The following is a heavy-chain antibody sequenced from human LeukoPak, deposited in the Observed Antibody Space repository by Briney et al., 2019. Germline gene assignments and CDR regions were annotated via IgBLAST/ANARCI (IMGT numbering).Heavy chain of an antibody. CDR3: ARVAGDNSLDY. D-gene: IGHD3-16*01. CDR2: IYYSGST. J-gene: IGHJ4*02. V-gene: IGHV4-39*07. Sequence: SETLSLTCTVSGGSISSSSYYWGWIRQPPGKGLEWIGSIYYSGSTYYNPSLKSRVTISVDTSKNQFSLKLISVTAADAAVYYCARVAGDNSLDYWGQGTLVTVSS. CDR1: GGSISSSSYY.